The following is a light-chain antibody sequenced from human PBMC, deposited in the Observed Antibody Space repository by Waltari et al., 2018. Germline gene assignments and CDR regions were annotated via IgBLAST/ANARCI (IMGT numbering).Light chain of an antibody. Sequence: DIQLTQSPSFLSASVGDRVTITCRASQGISSSLAWFQQKPGIAPKLLIYAASTLPGGVPSRFSGSGSGTEFTLTIINLQSEDLATYYCQQANSDPLTFGGGTKVEMK. J-gene: IGKJ4*01. V-gene: IGKV1-9*01. CDR3: QQANSDPLT. CDR1: QGISSS. CDR2: AAS.